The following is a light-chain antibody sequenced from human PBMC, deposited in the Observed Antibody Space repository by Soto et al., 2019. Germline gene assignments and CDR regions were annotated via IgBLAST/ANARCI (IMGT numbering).Light chain of an antibody. Sequence: EIVFAQSPGSLSLSPGGRATLSCRASQSLNSNYLAWYQQKFGQAPRLLIFGTSSRATGIPDRFSGSGSGTDFTLTLTRLGPEDSAVYYCQYYGYSINTFGQGTRLEIK. CDR1: QSLNSNY. J-gene: IGKJ5*01. CDR2: GTS. V-gene: IGKV3-20*01. CDR3: QYYGYSINT.